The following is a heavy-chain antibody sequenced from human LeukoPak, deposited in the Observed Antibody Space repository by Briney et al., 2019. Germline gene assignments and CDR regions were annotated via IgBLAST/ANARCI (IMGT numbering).Heavy chain of an antibody. D-gene: IGHD6-6*01. Sequence: SETLSLTCTVSGGSISSGGYYWSWIRQHPGKGLDWIGYIYYSGSTYYNSSLKSRVTLSVATSKNQFSLKLSSVTAADTAVYYCARVGNPYSSSSYWFDPWGQGTLVTVSS. J-gene: IGHJ5*02. CDR2: IYYSGST. CDR3: ARVGNPYSSSSYWFDP. CDR1: GGSISSGGYY. V-gene: IGHV4-31*03.